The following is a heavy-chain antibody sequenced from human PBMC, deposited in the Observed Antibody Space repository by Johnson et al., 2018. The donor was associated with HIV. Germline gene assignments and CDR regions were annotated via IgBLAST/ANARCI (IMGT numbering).Heavy chain of an antibody. V-gene: IGHV3-52*01. CDR1: GFTFSSSW. Sequence: VQLVESGGGLVQPGGSLRLSCAASGFTFSSSWMPWVCQTPEKGLEWVAGIKCDGSEKYYVDSVKGRFTISRDNSNNTLYLQMNSLTAEDTAMYFCARDPFPRFYAFDIWGQGTMVTVSS. CDR2: IKCDGSEK. J-gene: IGHJ3*02. CDR3: ARDPFPRFYAFDI.